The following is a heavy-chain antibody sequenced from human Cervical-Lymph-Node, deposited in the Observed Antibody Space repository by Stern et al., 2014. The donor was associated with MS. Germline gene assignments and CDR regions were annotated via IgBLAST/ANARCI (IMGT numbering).Heavy chain of an antibody. J-gene: IGHJ4*02. CDR1: GYVFTTYW. Sequence: EVQLVQSGAEVKKPGESLRISCKASGYVFTTYWIGWVRQIPGNGLEWMGIIHPGDSDTRYSPSFQGQVTISADKSITTAYLHWSSLRASDTAIYYCATSLGDYVANWGQGTLVTVSS. D-gene: IGHD7-27*01. CDR3: ATSLGDYVAN. CDR2: IHPGDSDT. V-gene: IGHV5-51*01.